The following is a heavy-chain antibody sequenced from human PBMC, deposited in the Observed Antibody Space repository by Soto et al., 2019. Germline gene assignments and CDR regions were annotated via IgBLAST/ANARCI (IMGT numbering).Heavy chain of an antibody. J-gene: IGHJ3*02. D-gene: IGHD3-22*01. CDR2: INPSGGST. Sequence: QVQLVQSGAEVKKPGASVKVSCKASGYTFTSYYMHWVRQAPGQGLEWMGIINPSGGSTSYAQKFKGRATMTRDTSTSTVYMELSSLRSEDTAVYYCARTYYYDSSGYYGSWKGAFDIWGQGTMVTVSS. CDR1: GYTFTSYY. CDR3: ARTYYYDSSGYYGSWKGAFDI. V-gene: IGHV1-46*01.